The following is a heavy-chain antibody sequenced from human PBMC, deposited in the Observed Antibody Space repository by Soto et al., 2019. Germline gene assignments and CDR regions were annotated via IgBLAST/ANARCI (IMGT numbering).Heavy chain of an antibody. CDR2: IYPVDSDT. D-gene: IGHD5-12*01. Sequence: GESLKISCKGSGYSFTSYWIGWVRQMPGKGLEWMGIIYPVDSDTSYSPSFQGQVTISADKSISTAYLQWSSLKASDTAMYYCARLRRRGEWLQFNFDYWGQGTLVTVSS. J-gene: IGHJ4*02. CDR1: GYSFTSYW. V-gene: IGHV5-51*01. CDR3: ARLRRRGEWLQFNFDY.